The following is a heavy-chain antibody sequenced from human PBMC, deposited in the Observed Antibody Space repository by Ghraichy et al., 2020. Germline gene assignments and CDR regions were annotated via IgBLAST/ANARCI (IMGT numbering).Heavy chain of an antibody. CDR2: INSDRGSV. CDR3: ARDPEANWNYGHFDY. CDR1: GLTFSSYW. V-gene: IGHV3-74*01. D-gene: IGHD1-7*01. J-gene: IGHJ4*02. Sequence: GGSLRLSCVASGLTFSSYWMHWVRQAPGKGLVWVSRINSDRGSVTYADSVKGRFTISRDNVKNTLYLQMNSLSAEDTAVYYCARDPEANWNYGHFDYWGQGTLVTVPS.